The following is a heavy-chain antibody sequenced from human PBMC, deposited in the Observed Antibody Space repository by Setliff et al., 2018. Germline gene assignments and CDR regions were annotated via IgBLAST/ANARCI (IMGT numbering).Heavy chain of an antibody. J-gene: IGHJ5*02. CDR2: IYPGDSDT. D-gene: IGHD3-3*01. Sequence: PGESLKISCKGSGYSLTSYWIAWVRQMPGKGLEWMGIIYPGDSDTRYSPSFEGQVTISADKSISTAYLQWSSLKASDTAMYYCARQYYNFWSGYSPKKGWFDPWGQGTLVTVSS. CDR1: GYSLTSYW. V-gene: IGHV5-51*01. CDR3: ARQYYNFWSGYSPKKGWFDP.